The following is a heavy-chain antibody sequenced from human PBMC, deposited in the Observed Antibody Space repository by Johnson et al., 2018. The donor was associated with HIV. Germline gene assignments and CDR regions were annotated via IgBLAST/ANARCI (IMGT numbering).Heavy chain of an antibody. CDR2: ISYDGSNK. J-gene: IGHJ3*01. CDR3: ATPTGSDAFDV. Sequence: QVQLEESGGGVVQPGRSLRLSCAASGFTFSSYGMHWVRQAPGKGLEWVAIISYDGSNKHYADSVKGRFTITRDNSKSTLFLHMNTLRVEDTAVYYCATPTGSDAFDVWGQGTLVTVSS. V-gene: IGHV3-33*05. CDR1: GFTFSSYG. D-gene: IGHD1-1*01.